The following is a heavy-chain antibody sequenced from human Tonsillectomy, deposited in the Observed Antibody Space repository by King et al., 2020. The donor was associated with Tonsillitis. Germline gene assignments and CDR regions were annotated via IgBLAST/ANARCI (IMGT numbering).Heavy chain of an antibody. CDR3: AREEGTTDAFDI. J-gene: IGHJ3*02. D-gene: IGHD4-17*01. V-gene: IGHV3-30*01. CDR1: GFTFISYA. CDR2: ISYDGSNK. Sequence: LVESGGGVVQPGRSLRLSCAASGFTFISYAMHWVRQAPGKGLEWVAVISYDGSNKYYADSVKGRFTISRDNSKNTLYLQMNSLRAEDTAVYYCAREEGTTDAFDIWGQGTMVTVSS.